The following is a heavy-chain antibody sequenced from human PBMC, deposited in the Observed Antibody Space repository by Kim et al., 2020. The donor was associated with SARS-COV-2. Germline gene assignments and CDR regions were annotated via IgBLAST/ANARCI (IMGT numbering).Heavy chain of an antibody. V-gene: IGHV3-21*01. CDR3: ARGPNYSPFDY. Sequence: YYGDSVSGRLTISRDNDKNSLFLQMNSLRAEDTAVYYCARGPNYSPFDYWGQGTLVTVSS. D-gene: IGHD4-4*01. J-gene: IGHJ4*02.